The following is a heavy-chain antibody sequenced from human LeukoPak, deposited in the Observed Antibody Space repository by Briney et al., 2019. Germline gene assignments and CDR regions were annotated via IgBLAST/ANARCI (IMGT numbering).Heavy chain of an antibody. CDR2: ISSSSTI. Sequence: GGSLRLSCAASGFTFSSYSMNWVRQAPGKGLEWVSYISSSSTIYYADSVKGRFTISRDNAKNSLYLQMNSLRDEDTAVYYCARDQPYDSSGWPPDYWGQGTLVTVSS. D-gene: IGHD6-19*01. J-gene: IGHJ4*02. CDR3: ARDQPYDSSGWPPDY. V-gene: IGHV3-48*02. CDR1: GFTFSSYS.